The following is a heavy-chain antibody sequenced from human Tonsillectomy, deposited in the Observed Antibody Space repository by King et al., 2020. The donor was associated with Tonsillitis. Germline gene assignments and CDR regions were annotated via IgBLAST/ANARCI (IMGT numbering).Heavy chain of an antibody. D-gene: IGHD2-8*01. V-gene: IGHV3-21*01. Sequence: VQLVESGGGLVKPGGSLRLSCAASGFTFSSYSMNWVRQAPGKGLEWVSSISSSSSYIYYAASVKGRFTISRDNAKNSLYLQMNSLRAEDTAVYYCARAALLNGYDYWGQGTLVTVSS. CDR3: ARAALLNGYDY. CDR2: ISSSSSYI. CDR1: GFTFSSYS. J-gene: IGHJ4*02.